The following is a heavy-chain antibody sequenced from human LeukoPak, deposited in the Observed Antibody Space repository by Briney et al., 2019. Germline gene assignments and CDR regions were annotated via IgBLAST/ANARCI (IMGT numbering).Heavy chain of an antibody. CDR3: ARLSTSAVTRNFFDY. J-gene: IGHJ4*02. V-gene: IGHV3-11*03. CDR2: ISGSLTYS. Sequence: PGGSLRLSCAASGFTFSDYYMTWIRQAPGKGLEWVSSISGSLTYSDYTDSVEGRFTISRDNAKSALYLHMDSLRAGDTAVYYCARLSTSAVTRNFFDYWGQGTLVTVSS. CDR1: GFTFSDYY. D-gene: IGHD5/OR15-5a*01.